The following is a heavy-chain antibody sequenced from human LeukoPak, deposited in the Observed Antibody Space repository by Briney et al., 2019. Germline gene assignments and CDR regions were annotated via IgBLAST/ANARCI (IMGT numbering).Heavy chain of an antibody. CDR1: GGSISSYY. Sequence: SETLSLTCTVSGGSISSYYWSWIRQPPGKGLEWIGYIYYSGSTNYNPSLKSRVTISVDTSKNQFSLKLSSVTAADTAVYYCARGGPHYYGSGSYYRVWGQGTLVTVSS. V-gene: IGHV4-59*12. J-gene: IGHJ4*02. CDR2: IYYSGST. CDR3: ARGGPHYYGSGSYYRV. D-gene: IGHD3-10*01.